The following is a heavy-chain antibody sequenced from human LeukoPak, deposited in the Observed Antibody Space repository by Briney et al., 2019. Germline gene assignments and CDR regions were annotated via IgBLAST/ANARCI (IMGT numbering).Heavy chain of an antibody. CDR3: AKRPTTFTSGTHVPFDY. D-gene: IGHD5-12*01. J-gene: IGHJ4*02. CDR1: GFTFSSYA. CDR2: ISGSGGTT. Sequence: PGGSLRLSCAASGFTFSSYAMNWVRQAPGKGLEWVSGISGSGGTTYYADSVKGRFTISRDNSKNTLYLQMNSLRAEDTAVYYLAKRPTTFTSGTHVPFDYLGQGTRVTVSS. V-gene: IGHV3-23*01.